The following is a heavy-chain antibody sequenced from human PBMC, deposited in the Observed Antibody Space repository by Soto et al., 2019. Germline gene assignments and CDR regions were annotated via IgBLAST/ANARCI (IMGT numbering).Heavy chain of an antibody. CDR1: GCTFSSCA. V-gene: IGHV3-23*01. J-gene: IGHJ6*02. CDR3: AKVDYYYYGMDV. Sequence: PGRSLRLSCAASGCTFSSCAMSWVRQAPGKGLEWVSAISGSGGSTYYADSVKGRFTISRDNSKNTLYLQMNSLRAEDTAVYYCAKVDYYYYGMDVWGQGTTVTVSS. D-gene: IGHD2-2*03. CDR2: ISGSGGST.